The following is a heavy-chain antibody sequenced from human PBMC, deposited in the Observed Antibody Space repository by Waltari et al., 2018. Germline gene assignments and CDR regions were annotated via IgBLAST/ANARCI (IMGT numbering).Heavy chain of an antibody. CDR1: GGTFSTFS. J-gene: IGHJ4*02. CDR3: ATSRAAAGAVQKSGFDY. D-gene: IGHD3-16*01. V-gene: IGHV1-69*15. CDR2: IIPIFDTT. Sequence: QVQLVQSGAEVKRPGSSVMVSCKASGGTFSTFSVSWVRQAPGQGLQWMGKIIPIFDTTDYAQNFQGRVTITADESTSTACLELSSLRSDDTAVYYCATSRAAAGAVQKSGFDYWGQGTRVTVSS.